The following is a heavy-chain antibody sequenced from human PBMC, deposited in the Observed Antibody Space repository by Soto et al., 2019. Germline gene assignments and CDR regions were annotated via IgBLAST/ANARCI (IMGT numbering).Heavy chain of an antibody. D-gene: IGHD2-2*01. CDR2: MNPNSGNT. CDR1: GYTFTSYD. Sequence: QVQLVQSGAEVKKTGASVKVSCKASGYTFTSYDINWVRQATGQGLEWMGWMNPNSGNTGYAQKFQGRVTMTRNTSISTAYIELSSLRSEDTAVYYCARGYCSSTSCLYYYYYYGMDVWGQGTTVTVSS. CDR3: ARGYCSSTSCLYYYYYYGMDV. V-gene: IGHV1-8*01. J-gene: IGHJ6*02.